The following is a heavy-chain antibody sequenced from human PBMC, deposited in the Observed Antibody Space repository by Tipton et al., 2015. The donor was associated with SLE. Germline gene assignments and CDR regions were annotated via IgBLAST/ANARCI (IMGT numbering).Heavy chain of an antibody. CDR2: MFHSGIT. CDR1: GVSIRSSY. J-gene: IGHJ6*03. Sequence: TLSLTCKVSGVSIRSSYWGWIRQPPGKGLEWIAYMFHSGITKYNPSLRSRVSTSVDTSNSQFSLKLSSVTVADTGVYYCTRGVRGYYDYSYMDVWGKGTTVTISS. V-gene: IGHV4-59*08. D-gene: IGHD3-10*02. CDR3: TRGVRGYYDYSYMDV.